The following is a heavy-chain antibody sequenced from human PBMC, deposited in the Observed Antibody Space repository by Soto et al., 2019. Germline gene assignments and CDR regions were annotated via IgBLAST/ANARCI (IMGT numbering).Heavy chain of an antibody. V-gene: IGHV2-26*01. CDR1: GFSLSSLRMG. J-gene: IGHJ6*02. CDR3: GRLRAGELADV. Sequence: QVTLKEPGPVLVTPTETLTLTCTVSGFSLSSLRMGVTWIRQPPGKALEWLAHIFSSDGEFYSTSLKSRLTISKDTSKSQVVLTRSNMDPVDTGTYFCGRLRAGELADVWCQWTTVTVSS. D-gene: IGHD2-21*01. CDR2: IFSSDGE.